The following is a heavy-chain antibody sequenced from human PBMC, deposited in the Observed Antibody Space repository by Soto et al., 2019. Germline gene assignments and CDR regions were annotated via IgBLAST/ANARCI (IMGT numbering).Heavy chain of an antibody. CDR2: IIPIFGTA. D-gene: IGHD3-3*01. CDR1: GGTFSSYA. V-gene: IGHV1-69*13. Sequence: ASVKVSCKASGGTFSSYAISWVRQAPGQGLEWMGGIIPIFGTANYAQKFQGRVTITADESTSTAYMELSSLRSEDRAVYYCAIITIFGVDPYYYYYGMDVWGQGTTVTVSS. CDR3: AIITIFGVDPYYYYYGMDV. J-gene: IGHJ6*02.